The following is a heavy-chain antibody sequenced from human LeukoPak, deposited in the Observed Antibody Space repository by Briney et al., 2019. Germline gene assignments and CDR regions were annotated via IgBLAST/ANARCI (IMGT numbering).Heavy chain of an antibody. CDR1: GFTFSIYG. V-gene: IGHV3-21*01. J-gene: IGHJ4*02. D-gene: IGHD6-13*01. Sequence: GGSLRLSCAASGFTFSIYGMNWVRQAPGKGLEWVSSISSSSSYIYYADSVKGRFTISRDNAKNSLYLQMNSLRAEDTAVYYCARDLSSWYHYFDYWGQGTLVTVSS. CDR3: ARDLSSWYHYFDY. CDR2: ISSSSSYI.